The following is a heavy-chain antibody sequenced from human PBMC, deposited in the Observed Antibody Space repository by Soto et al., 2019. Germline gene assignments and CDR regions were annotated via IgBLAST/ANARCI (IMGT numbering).Heavy chain of an antibody. Sequence: QVQLVQSGAEVKKPGSSVKVSCKAYGGPFSSYAISWVRQAPGQGHEWMGGIIPIFGTATYAQKFQGRVTITADKSTSTAYMELSSLRSEDTAVYYCAREGTSYGHDYGRDGLGQGTTVTVSS. V-gene: IGHV1-69*06. J-gene: IGHJ6*01. D-gene: IGHD2-2*01. CDR3: AREGTSYGHDYGRDG. CDR1: GGPFSSYA. CDR2: IIPIFGTA.